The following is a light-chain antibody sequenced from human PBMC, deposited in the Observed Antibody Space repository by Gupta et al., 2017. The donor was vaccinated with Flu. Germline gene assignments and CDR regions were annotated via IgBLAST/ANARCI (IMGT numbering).Light chain of an antibody. V-gene: IGLV2-11*01. CDR1: SSDDGGYND. Sequence: QAALTQPRSVSGYPGQSVPISCPATSSDDGGYNDLAWYQQNPGKAPELMIYDVSKRPSGVPDLVSGSKSGNTVSLTISGLQGEDECGYYYCSDAGSYTVFGGGTKLTVL. CDR3: CSDAGSYTV. CDR2: DVS. J-gene: IGLJ2*01.